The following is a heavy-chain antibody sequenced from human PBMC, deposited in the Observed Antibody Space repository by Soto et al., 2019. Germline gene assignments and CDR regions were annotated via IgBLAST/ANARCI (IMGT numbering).Heavy chain of an antibody. CDR1: GYTFTIYG. D-gene: IGHD5-12*01. V-gene: IGHV1-18*01. CDR2: ISPDNGNT. CDR3: ARALGYSGYAGMDV. J-gene: IGHJ6*02. Sequence: QVQLVQSGGEVKKPGASVKVSCKASGYTFTIYGINWVRQAPGQGLEWMGWISPDNGNTNYAQKLQGRATMTTDTSTSTAYMELRSLRSDDTAVYYCARALGYSGYAGMDVWGQGTTVTVSS.